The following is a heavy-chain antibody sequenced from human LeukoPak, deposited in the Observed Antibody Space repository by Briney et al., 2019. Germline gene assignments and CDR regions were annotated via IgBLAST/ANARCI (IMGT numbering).Heavy chain of an antibody. CDR2: ISGSGGST. J-gene: IGHJ4*02. V-gene: IGHV3-23*01. D-gene: IGHD6-13*01. CDR1: GFTFRDYG. CDR3: AKGRSAYSSNSYYFDY. Sequence: GGSLRLSCAASGFTFRDYGMSWVRQAPGKGLEWVSAISGSGGSTYYADSVKGRFTISRDNSKNTLFLQMDSLRAEHTAVYYCAKGRSAYSSNSYYFDYWGQGTLVTASS.